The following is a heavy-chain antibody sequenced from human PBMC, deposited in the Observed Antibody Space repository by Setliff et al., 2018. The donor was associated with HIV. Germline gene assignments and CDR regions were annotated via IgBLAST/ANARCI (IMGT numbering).Heavy chain of an antibody. CDR3: ARGSDLAARVYFDY. CDR1: GGSISRSNW. V-gene: IGHV4-4*02. J-gene: IGHJ4*02. Sequence: SETLSLTCAVSGGSISRSNWWSWVRQPPGKGLEWIGEIYHSGSTKYNPSLKSRVTISVDKSKNHFSLNLNSVTAADPAVYYCARGSDLAARVYFDYWGQGTLVTVSS. CDR2: IYHSGST. D-gene: IGHD6-6*01.